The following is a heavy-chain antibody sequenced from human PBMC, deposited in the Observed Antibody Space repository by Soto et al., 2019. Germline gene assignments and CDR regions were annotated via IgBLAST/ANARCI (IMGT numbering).Heavy chain of an antibody. CDR1: GYTFTGYY. Sequence: ASVKVSCKASGYTFTGYYIHWVRQAPGQGLEWMGWINPNSGGTNYAQKFQGWVTMTRDTSISTAYMELSRLRSDDTAVYYCARSTNYYYYGMDVWGQGPTLTV. CDR3: ARSTNYYYYGMDV. D-gene: IGHD2-8*01. CDR2: INPNSGGT. V-gene: IGHV1-2*04. J-gene: IGHJ6*02.